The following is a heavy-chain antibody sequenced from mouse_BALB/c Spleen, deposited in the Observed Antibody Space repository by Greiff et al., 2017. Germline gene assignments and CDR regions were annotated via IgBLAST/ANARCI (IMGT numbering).Heavy chain of an antibody. CDR1: GFTFSSYG. Sequence: DVMLVESGGDLVKPGGSLKLSCAASGFTFSSYGMSWVRQTPDKRLEWVATISSGGSYTYYPDSVKGRFTISRDNAKNTLYLQMSSLKSEDTAMYYCARQTDDYDDYFDYWGQGTTLTVSS. CDR2: ISSGGSYT. J-gene: IGHJ2*01. D-gene: IGHD2-4*01. V-gene: IGHV5-6*02. CDR3: ARQTDDYDDYFDY.